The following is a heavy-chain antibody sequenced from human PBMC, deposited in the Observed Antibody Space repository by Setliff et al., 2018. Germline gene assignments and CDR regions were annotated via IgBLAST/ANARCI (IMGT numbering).Heavy chain of an antibody. CDR2: LFDGGSA. J-gene: IGHJ3*01. D-gene: IGHD3-22*01. CDR3: ARDPHYDPTYSLPGHAFDF. CDR1: GYSIRNGFY. V-gene: IGHV4-38-2*02. Sequence: SETLSLTCAVSGYSIRNGFYWGGIRQSPVKGLEWIGSLFDGGSAYYSPSLKSRASISLDASKNQFALKLTSATAADTAVYYCARDPHYDPTYSLPGHAFDFWGQGIMVTVSS.